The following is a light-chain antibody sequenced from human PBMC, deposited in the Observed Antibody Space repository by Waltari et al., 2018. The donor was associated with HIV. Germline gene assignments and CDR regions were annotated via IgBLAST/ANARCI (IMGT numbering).Light chain of an antibody. CDR3: SSYTSSSTLYVV. J-gene: IGLJ2*01. V-gene: IGLV2-14*03. CDR2: DVS. CDR1: RSDVGGFNY. Sequence: QSALTQPASVSGSPGQSITISGTGTRSDVGGFNYFPCYQQHPGKAPKLMIYDVSNRPSGVSNRFSGSKSGNTVSLTISGLQAEDEADYYCSSYTSSSTLYVVFGGGTKLTVL.